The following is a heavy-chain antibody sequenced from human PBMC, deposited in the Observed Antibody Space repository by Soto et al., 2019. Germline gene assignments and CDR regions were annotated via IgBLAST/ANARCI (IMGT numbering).Heavy chain of an antibody. J-gene: IGHJ4*02. Sequence: PSETLSLTCTVSGGSITNYYWSWIRQPPGKGLEWIGYIYSSGSTNYHPSLKSRVTISADTSKNQVSLKLTSVTAADTAVYYCARDHPHSYGIYYFDYWGQGTLVTVSS. CDR2: IYSSGST. CDR3: ARDHPHSYGIYYFDY. V-gene: IGHV4-59*01. CDR1: GGSITNYY. D-gene: IGHD5-18*01.